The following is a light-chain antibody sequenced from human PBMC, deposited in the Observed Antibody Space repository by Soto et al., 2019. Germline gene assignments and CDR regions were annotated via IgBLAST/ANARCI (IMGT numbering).Light chain of an antibody. CDR3: CSYAGTYTYV. CDR1: SXDVGGYNY. J-gene: IGLJ1*01. V-gene: IGLV2-14*01. Sequence: QSVLTQPGSVSGSPGQSITISCTGTSXDVGGYNYVSWYQQHPGNAPRLMIYEVNNRPSGVPNRFSGSKSGNTASLTISGLQAEYEADYYCCSYAGTYTYVFGTGT. CDR2: EVN.